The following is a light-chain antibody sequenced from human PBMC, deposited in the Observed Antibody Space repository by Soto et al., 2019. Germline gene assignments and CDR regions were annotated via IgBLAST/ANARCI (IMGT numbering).Light chain of an antibody. CDR2: EVS. Sequence: QSVLTQPPSASGSPGQSVTISCTGTSSDVGGYNYVSWYQQHPGKAPKLMIYEVSKRPSGVPDRFSGSKSANTASLTVSGLQAGDEADYYCSSYAGSNTYVFGTGTKLTVL. CDR3: SSYAGSNTYV. CDR1: SSDVGGYNY. J-gene: IGLJ1*01. V-gene: IGLV2-8*01.